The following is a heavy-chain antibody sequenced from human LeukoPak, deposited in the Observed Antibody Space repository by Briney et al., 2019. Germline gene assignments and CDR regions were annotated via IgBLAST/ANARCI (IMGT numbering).Heavy chain of an antibody. J-gene: IGHJ6*03. CDR1: GGSISSGSYY. Sequence: SETLSLTCTVSGGSISSGSYYWSWIRQPAGKGLEWIGRIYSTGDTNYNPSLKSRVTISVDTSKNQFSLKLSSVTAADTAVYYCARVEVYYYYMDVWGKGTTVTVSS. CDR3: ARVEVYYYYMDV. CDR2: IYSTGDT. V-gene: IGHV4-61*02.